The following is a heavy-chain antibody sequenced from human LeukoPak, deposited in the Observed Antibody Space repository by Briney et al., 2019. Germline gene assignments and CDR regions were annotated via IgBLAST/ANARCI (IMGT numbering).Heavy chain of an antibody. Sequence: SVKVSCKASGGTFSSYAISWVRQAPGQGLEWMGGIIPIFGTANYAQKFQGRVTITADESTSTAYMELSSLRSEDTAVYYCARFRVVAVITYPYYYGMDVWGQGTTVTVSS. D-gene: IGHD3-22*01. V-gene: IGHV1-69*01. CDR2: IIPIFGTA. CDR1: GGTFSSYA. J-gene: IGHJ6*02. CDR3: ARFRVVAVITYPYYYGMDV.